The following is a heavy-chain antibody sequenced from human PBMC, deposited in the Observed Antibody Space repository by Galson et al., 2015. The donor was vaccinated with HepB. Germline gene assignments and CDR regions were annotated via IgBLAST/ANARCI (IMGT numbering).Heavy chain of an antibody. CDR2: IIPIFGTG. J-gene: IGHJ5*02. CDR3: ANGGGCSGGSCYEGS. D-gene: IGHD2-15*01. V-gene: IGHV1-69*06. Sequence: SVKVSCKVSGGTFNSYAISWVRQGPGQGLEWMGGIIPIFGTGYYAQRFQGRVTITADKSTNTAYMELSSLRSEDTAVYYCANGGGCSGGSCYEGSWGQGTLVTVSS. CDR1: GGTFNSYA.